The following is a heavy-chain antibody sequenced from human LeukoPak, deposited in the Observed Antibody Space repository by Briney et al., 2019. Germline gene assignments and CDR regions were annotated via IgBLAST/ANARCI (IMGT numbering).Heavy chain of an antibody. CDR2: IGSGAKM. CDR3: ATTVWTGQVPDYFDV. CDR1: GFSISGRD. V-gene: IGHV3-69-1*02. Sequence: PGESLTLSCTVSGFSISGRDMTWGRQAPGTGLEWVSSIGSGAKMFYTDSVKGRFTVSRDTSKNTLFLQMNSLRAEDTAVYYCATTVWTGQVPDYFDVWGQGTLVTVSS. D-gene: IGHD1-1*01. J-gene: IGHJ4*02.